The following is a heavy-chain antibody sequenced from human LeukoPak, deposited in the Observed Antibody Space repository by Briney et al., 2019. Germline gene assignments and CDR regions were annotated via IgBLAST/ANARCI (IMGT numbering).Heavy chain of an antibody. CDR2: IYYNGST. D-gene: IGHD6-13*01. Sequence: SETLSLTCTVSGGSISGHYWSWIRQPPKKGLEWIGFIYYNGSTNYNPSLKSRVTISVDTSKNQFSLKLNSVTAADTAVYYCARGSSSSWYSVTDWFDPWGQGTLVTVSS. CDR3: ARGSSSSWYSVTDWFDP. CDR1: GGSISGHY. J-gene: IGHJ5*02. V-gene: IGHV4-59*11.